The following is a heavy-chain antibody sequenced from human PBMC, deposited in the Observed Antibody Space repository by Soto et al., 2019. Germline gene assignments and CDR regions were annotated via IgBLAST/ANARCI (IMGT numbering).Heavy chain of an antibody. V-gene: IGHV3-30*18. Sequence: QVQLVESGGGVVQPGRSLRLSCAASGFTFSSYGIHWVRQAPGKGLEWVAFISYDENNKYYADSVKGRFTISRDNSKTTLYLQMNSLRAEDTAVYYCAKEPLNIAAAYYWGQGTLVTVSS. CDR3: AKEPLNIAAAYY. CDR2: ISYDENNK. D-gene: IGHD6-13*01. CDR1: GFTFSSYG. J-gene: IGHJ4*02.